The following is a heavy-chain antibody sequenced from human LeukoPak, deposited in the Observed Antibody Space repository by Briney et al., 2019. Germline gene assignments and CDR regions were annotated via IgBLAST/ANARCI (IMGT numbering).Heavy chain of an antibody. J-gene: IGHJ5*02. CDR2: IYSSGST. CDR3: ARSLLWFGELLPHNWFDP. D-gene: IGHD3-10*01. V-gene: IGHV4-59*08. Sequence: PSETLSLTCTVSGGSISSYYWSWIRQPPGKGLEWIGYIYSSGSTNYNPSLKSRVTISVDTSKNQFSLKLSSVTAADTAVYYCARSLLWFGELLPHNWFDPWGQGTLVTVSS. CDR1: GGSISSYY.